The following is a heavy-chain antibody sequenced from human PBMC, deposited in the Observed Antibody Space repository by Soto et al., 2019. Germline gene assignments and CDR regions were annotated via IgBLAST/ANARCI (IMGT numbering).Heavy chain of an antibody. Sequence: PGGSLRLSCAASGSSFPKYPMHWVRQTPDKGLEWVAVISHDGVTKNSADSVKGRFSISRDNSKNTQYLQMNSLRVEDTALYYCAKRFDDSSTWSFDHWGLGTLVTVSS. D-gene: IGHD6-6*01. J-gene: IGHJ4*02. CDR2: ISHDGVTK. CDR3: AKRFDDSSTWSFDH. CDR1: GSSFPKYP. V-gene: IGHV3-30-3*02.